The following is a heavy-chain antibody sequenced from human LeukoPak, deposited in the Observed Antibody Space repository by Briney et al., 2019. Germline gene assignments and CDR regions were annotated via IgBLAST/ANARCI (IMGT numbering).Heavy chain of an antibody. D-gene: IGHD3-10*01. CDR3: AIGGDYYGSGNYRYYLDY. CDR2: IRYSGYTI. J-gene: IGHJ4*02. V-gene: IGHV3-48*03. Sequence: PGGSLRLSCAASGFTFSIYEMNWVRQAPGKGLEWVSFIRYSGYTIYYADSVKGRFTISRDNSKNSLYLQMNSLRAEDTAVYYCAIGGDYYGSGNYRYYLDYWGQGTLVTVSS. CDR1: GFTFSIYE.